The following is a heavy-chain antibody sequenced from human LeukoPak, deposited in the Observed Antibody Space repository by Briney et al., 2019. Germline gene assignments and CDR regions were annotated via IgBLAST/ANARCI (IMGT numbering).Heavy chain of an antibody. J-gene: IGHJ4*02. CDR2: INPNSGGT. Sequence: ASVKVSCKAPGYTFTGYYMHWVRQAPGQGLEWMGWINPNSGGTNYAQKFQGRVTMTRDTSISTAYMELSRLRSDDTAVYYCARDSENSGSYFDYWGQGTLVTVSS. CDR3: ARDSENSGSYFDY. D-gene: IGHD1-26*01. V-gene: IGHV1-2*02. CDR1: GYTFTGYY.